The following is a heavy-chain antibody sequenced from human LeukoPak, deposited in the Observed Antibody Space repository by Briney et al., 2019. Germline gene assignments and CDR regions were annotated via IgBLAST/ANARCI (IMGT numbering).Heavy chain of an antibody. D-gene: IGHD6-13*01. V-gene: IGHV3-9*01. CDR1: GFTFDDYA. CDR3: AKGQQLVFGAFDI. Sequence: HPGGSLRLSCAASGFTFDDYAMHWVRQAPGKGLEWVSGISWNSGSIGYADSVKGRFTISRDNAKNSLYLQMNSLRAEDTALYYCAKGQQLVFGAFDIWGQGTMVTVSS. CDR2: ISWNSGSI. J-gene: IGHJ3*02.